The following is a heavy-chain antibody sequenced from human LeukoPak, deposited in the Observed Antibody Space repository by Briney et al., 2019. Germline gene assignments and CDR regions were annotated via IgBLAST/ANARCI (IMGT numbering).Heavy chain of an antibody. V-gene: IGHV3-7*01. CDR2: IKQDGSEK. CDR3: TSWGDTTAEYFQR. J-gene: IGHJ1*01. Sequence: GGSLRLSCAASGFTFSSYWMSWVRQAPGKGLEWVANIKQDGSEKYYVDSVKGRFTISRDNAKNSLYLQMNSLRVEDTAVYYCTSWGDTTAEYFQRWGQGTLVTVSS. CDR1: GFTFSSYW. D-gene: IGHD2-21*02.